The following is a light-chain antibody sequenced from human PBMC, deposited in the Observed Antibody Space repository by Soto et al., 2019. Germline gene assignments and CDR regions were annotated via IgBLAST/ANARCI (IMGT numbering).Light chain of an antibody. J-gene: IGLJ3*02. CDR2: DVS. Sequence: QSALTQPASVSGSPGQSITISCTGTTSDVGGYNYVSWYQQHPDKAPKLMIYDVSNRPSGVSNHFSGSKSGNTASLTISGLQAEDEADYYCSSYTSSSAWVFGGGTKLTVL. CDR1: TSDVGGYNY. V-gene: IGLV2-14*01. CDR3: SSYTSSSAWV.